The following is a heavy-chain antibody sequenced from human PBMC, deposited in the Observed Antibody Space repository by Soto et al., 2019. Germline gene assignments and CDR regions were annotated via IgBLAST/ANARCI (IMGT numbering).Heavy chain of an antibody. D-gene: IGHD2-15*01. CDR3: ARRAATNYYYFYYALDV. J-gene: IGHJ6*02. CDR2: IHQDGSEK. CDR1: GFTFSDYW. V-gene: IGHV3-7*05. Sequence: EVQVVESGGGLVQPGGSLRLSCAASGFTFSDYWMTWVRQAPGKGLEWVANIHQDGSEKYYVDSVKGRFTISRDNAKTSLYLQMNSLRVEDTAVYYCARRAATNYYYFYYALDVWAEGPRSPSP.